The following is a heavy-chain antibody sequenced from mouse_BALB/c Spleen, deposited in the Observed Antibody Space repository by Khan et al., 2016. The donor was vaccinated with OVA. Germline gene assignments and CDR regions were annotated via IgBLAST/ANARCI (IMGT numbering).Heavy chain of an antibody. CDR2: ISYSGNI. Sequence: EVQLQELGPGLVKPSQSLSLTCTVTGYSITSDYAWNWIRQFPGNKLEWMGYISYSGNINYNPSLRSRISMKRDTSKNQFFLQLNAVTTEDTATYYCASVYGGDFDYWGQGTTLTVSS. CDR3: ASVYGGDFDY. CDR1: GYSITSDYA. J-gene: IGHJ2*01. D-gene: IGHD1-1*01. V-gene: IGHV3-2*02.